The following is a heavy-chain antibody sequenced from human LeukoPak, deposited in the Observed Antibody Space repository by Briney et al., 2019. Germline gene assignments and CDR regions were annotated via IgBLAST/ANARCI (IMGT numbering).Heavy chain of an antibody. CDR1: GFTFSSYA. V-gene: IGHV3-30-3*01. CDR3: ARRTGFDY. J-gene: IGHJ4*02. D-gene: IGHD7-27*01. Sequence: LPGGSLRLSCVASGFTFSSYAMHWVRQAPGKGLEWVAVISYDGSNKYYADSVKGRFTISRDNSKNTLYLQMNSLRAEDTAVYYCARRTGFDYWGQGTLVTVSS. CDR2: ISYDGSNK.